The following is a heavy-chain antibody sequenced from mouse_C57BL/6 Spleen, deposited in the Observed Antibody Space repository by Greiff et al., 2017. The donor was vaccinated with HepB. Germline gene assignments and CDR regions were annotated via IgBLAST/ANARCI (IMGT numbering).Heavy chain of an antibody. D-gene: IGHD1-3*01. J-gene: IGHJ2*01. CDR1: GYAFTNYL. CDR3: ARSEVVGFDH. Sequence: QVQLQQSGAELVRPGTSVKVSCKASGYAFTNYLIEWVKQRPGQGLEWIGVINPGSGGTNYNEKFKGKATLTADKSSSTAYMQLSSLTSEDSAVYFCARSEVVGFDHWGQGTTLTVSS. CDR2: INPGSGGT. V-gene: IGHV1-54*01.